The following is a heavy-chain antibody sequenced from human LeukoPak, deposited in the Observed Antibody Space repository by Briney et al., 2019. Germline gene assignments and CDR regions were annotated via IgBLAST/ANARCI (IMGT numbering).Heavy chain of an antibody. CDR3: ARDPRFGDYADAFDI. V-gene: IGHV1-18*01. J-gene: IGHJ3*02. Sequence: ASVKVSCKASGYTFTSYGISWVRQAPGQGLEWMGWISAYNGNTNYAQKLQGRVTMTTDTSTSTAYMELRSLRSDDTAVYYCARDPRFGDYADAFDIWGQGTMVTVSS. D-gene: IGHD4-17*01. CDR1: GYTFTSYG. CDR2: ISAYNGNT.